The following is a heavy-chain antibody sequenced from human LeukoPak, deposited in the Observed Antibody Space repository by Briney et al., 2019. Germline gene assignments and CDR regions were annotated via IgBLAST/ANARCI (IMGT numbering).Heavy chain of an antibody. Sequence: PSETLSLTCAVYGGSFSGYYWSWIRQPRGKGLEWIGEINHSGSTNYNPSLKSRVTISVDTSKNQFSLKLSSVTAADTAVYYCARGGNAFDIWGQGTMVTVSS. CDR3: ARGGNAFDI. CDR2: INHSGST. J-gene: IGHJ3*02. V-gene: IGHV4-34*01. CDR1: GGSFSGYY.